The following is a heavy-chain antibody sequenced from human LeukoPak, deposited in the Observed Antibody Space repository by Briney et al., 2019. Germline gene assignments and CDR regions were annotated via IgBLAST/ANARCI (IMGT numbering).Heavy chain of an antibody. V-gene: IGHV3-74*01. CDR1: GFTFSSYW. J-gene: IGHJ6*03. CDR2: INSDGSST. D-gene: IGHD3-10*01. Sequence: GGSLRLSCAASGFTFSSYWMHWVRQAPGKGLVWVSRINSDGSSTSYADSVKGRFTISRDNAKNTLYLQMNSLRAEDTAVYYCARGSYYPYYYYYMDVWGKGTTVTISS. CDR3: ARGSYYPYYYYYMDV.